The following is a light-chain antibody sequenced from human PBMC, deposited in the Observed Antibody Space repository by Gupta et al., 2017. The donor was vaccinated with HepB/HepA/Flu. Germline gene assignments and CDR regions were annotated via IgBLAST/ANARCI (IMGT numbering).Light chain of an antibody. CDR1: QSRVHSDGNTF. CDR3: AQRKHCPVT. Sequence: VMTQSPLFLPVTLGQPAFISCRSSQSRVHSDGNTFLHWFQQRPGQSPRRLIYRVSKRDSGVPDSFSGSGSGTDFTLKISRGEAEDVGIYYCAQRKHCPVTFGRGTKVDIK. CDR2: RVS. V-gene: IGKV2-30*02. J-gene: IGKJ4*01.